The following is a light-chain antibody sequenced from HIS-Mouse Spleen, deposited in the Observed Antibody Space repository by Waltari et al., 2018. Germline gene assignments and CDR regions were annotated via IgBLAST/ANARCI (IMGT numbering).Light chain of an antibody. CDR3: AAWDDSLNGWV. V-gene: IGLV1-44*01. CDR1: SSNIGSNT. Sequence: QSVLTQPPSASGTPGQRVTISCSGSSSNIGSNTGNWYQQPPGTAPKLLNYSNNQRPSGVPARFSGSTSGTSGSLAISGLQSEDEADYYCAAWDDSLNGWVFGGGTKLTVL. CDR2: SNN. J-gene: IGLJ3*02.